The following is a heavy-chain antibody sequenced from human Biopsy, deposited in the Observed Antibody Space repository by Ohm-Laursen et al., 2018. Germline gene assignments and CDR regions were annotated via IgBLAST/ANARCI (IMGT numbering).Heavy chain of an antibody. CDR1: GGPLNSYY. V-gene: IGHV4-59*01. Sequence: GTLSLTGPVSGGPLNSYYWSWIRQPPGKGLEWIGYIYYSGIAANYNPSLKGRVTISVDTSKHQFSLRLTSATAADTAVYYCARGGFGLDGYNSPWGRGTLVIVSS. CDR3: ARGGFGLDGYNSP. J-gene: IGHJ5*02. D-gene: IGHD5-24*01. CDR2: IYYSGIA.